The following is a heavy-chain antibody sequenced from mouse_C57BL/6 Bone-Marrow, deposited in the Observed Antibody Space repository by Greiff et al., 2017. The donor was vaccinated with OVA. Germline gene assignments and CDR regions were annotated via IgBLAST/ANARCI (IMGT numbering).Heavy chain of an antibody. CDR1: GYTFTSYW. D-gene: IGHD1-1*01. CDR2: INPSNGGT. J-gene: IGHJ1*03. CDR3: AENYYCGSWDCEG. V-gene: IGHV1-72*01. Sequence: QVQLQQPGAELVKPGASVKLSCKASGYTFTSYWMHWVKQRPGRGLEWIGRINPSNGGTKYNEKFKSKATLTVDKSSSTAYMQLSSLTSEDSAVYYGAENYYCGSWDCEGWGTGTTVTVSS.